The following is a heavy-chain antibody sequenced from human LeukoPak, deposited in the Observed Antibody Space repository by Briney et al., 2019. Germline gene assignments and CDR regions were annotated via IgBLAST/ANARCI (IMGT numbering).Heavy chain of an antibody. Sequence: ASVKVSCKASGYTFTSYGISWVRQAPGRGLEWMGWISAYNGNTNYAQKLQGRVTMTTDTSTSTAYMELRSLRSDDTAVYYCARDGDLGFWSGSCWFDPWGQGTLVTVSS. CDR2: ISAYNGNT. V-gene: IGHV1-18*01. CDR3: ARDGDLGFWSGSCWFDP. D-gene: IGHD3-3*01. CDR1: GYTFTSYG. J-gene: IGHJ5*02.